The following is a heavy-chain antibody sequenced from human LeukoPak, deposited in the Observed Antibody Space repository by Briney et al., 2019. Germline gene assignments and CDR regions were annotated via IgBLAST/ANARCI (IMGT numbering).Heavy chain of an antibody. J-gene: IGHJ4*02. CDR2: IYYSGST. V-gene: IGHV4-61*01. Sequence: PSETLSLTCTVSGGSVSSGSYYWSWIRQPPGKGLEWIGYIYYSGSTNYNPSLKSRVTISVDTSKNQFSLKLGSVTAADTAVYYCAREKWELLDYWGQGTLVTVSS. CDR3: AREKWELLDY. D-gene: IGHD1-26*01. CDR1: GGSVSSGSYY.